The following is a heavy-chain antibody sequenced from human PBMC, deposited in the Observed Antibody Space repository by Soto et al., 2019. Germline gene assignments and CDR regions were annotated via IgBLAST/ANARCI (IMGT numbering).Heavy chain of an antibody. V-gene: IGHV1-2*04. CDR1: GYTFTSYG. D-gene: IGHD2-15*01. Sequence: ASVKVSCKASGYTFTSYGISWVRQAPGQGLEWMGWINPNSGGTNYAQKFQGWVTMTRDTSISTAYMELSRLRSDDTAVYYCARDAVVVAATRFLSGRGHDAFDIWGQGTMVTVSS. CDR3: ARDAVVVAATRFLSGRGHDAFDI. CDR2: INPNSGGT. J-gene: IGHJ3*02.